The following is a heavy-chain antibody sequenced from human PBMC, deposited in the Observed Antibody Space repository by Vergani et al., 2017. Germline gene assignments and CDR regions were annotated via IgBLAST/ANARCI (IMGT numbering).Heavy chain of an antibody. CDR2: IRSKAYGGTT. CDR3: TRAYGYYDSSGYSPGAFDI. Sequence: EVQLVESGGGLVQPGRSLRLSCTASGFTFGDYAMSWVRQAPGKGLEWVGFIRSKAYGGTTEYAASVKGRFTISRDDSKSIAYLQMNSLKTEDTAVYCCTRAYGYYDSSGYSPGAFDIWGQGTMVTVSS. D-gene: IGHD3-22*01. CDR1: GFTFGDYA. V-gene: IGHV3-49*04. J-gene: IGHJ3*02.